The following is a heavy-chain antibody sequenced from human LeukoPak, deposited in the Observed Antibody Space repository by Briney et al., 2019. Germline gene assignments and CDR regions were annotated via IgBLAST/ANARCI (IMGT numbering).Heavy chain of an antibody. D-gene: IGHD1-26*01. CDR1: GFTFSSYA. V-gene: IGHV3-23*01. Sequence: PGGSLRLSCAASGFTFSSYAMSWVRQAPGKGLEWVSGISGRDGSTYYADSVKGRFTISRDNAKNSLYLQMNSLRAEDTSMYYCTRDHRRRPWEWFDPWGQGTLVTVSS. CDR2: ISGRDGST. J-gene: IGHJ5*02. CDR3: TRDHRRRPWEWFDP.